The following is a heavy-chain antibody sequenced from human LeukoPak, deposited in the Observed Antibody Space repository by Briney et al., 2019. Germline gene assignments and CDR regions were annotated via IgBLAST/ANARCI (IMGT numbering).Heavy chain of an antibody. CDR3: ARSGGTTYYYDSSGYYYFDY. CDR2: MNPNSGNT. CDR1: GYTFTSYD. D-gene: IGHD3-22*01. Sequence: ASVKVSCKASGYTFTSYDINWVRQATGQGLEWMGWMNPNSGNTGYAQKFQGRVTMTRNTSISTAYMELSSLRSEDTAVYYCARSGGTTYYYDSSGYYYFDYWGQGTLVTVSS. J-gene: IGHJ4*02. V-gene: IGHV1-8*01.